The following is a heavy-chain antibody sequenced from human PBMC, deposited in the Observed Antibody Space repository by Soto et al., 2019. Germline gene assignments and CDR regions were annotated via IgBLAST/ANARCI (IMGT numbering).Heavy chain of an antibody. CDR2: VSFDGSNK. J-gene: IGHJ5*02. V-gene: IGHV3-30-3*01. CDR1: GFTFSTHA. CDR3: ARDQTGITTAGGGRIDR. Sequence: QVQLVESGGGVVQPGRSLRLSCAASGFTFSTHAMHWVRQAPGEGLECVAIVSFDGSNKYYADSVKGRFTISRDNSKNTLYLQMSGLTPEDTAFYYCARDQTGITTAGGGRIDRWGQGTLVTVSS. D-gene: IGHD6-13*01.